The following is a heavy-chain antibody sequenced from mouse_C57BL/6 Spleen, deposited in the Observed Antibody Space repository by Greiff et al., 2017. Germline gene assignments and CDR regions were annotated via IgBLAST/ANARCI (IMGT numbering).Heavy chain of an antibody. CDR1: GFTFSSYA. V-gene: IGHV5-4*01. J-gene: IGHJ4*01. Sequence: EVNVVESGGGLVKPGGSLKLSCAASGFTFSSYAMSWVRQTPEKRLEWVATISDGGSYTYYPDNVKGRFTISRDNAKNNLYLQMSHLKSEDTAMYYCARDRGYYDYDRYYAMDYWGQGTSVTVSS. D-gene: IGHD2-4*01. CDR2: ISDGGSYT. CDR3: ARDRGYYDYDRYYAMDY.